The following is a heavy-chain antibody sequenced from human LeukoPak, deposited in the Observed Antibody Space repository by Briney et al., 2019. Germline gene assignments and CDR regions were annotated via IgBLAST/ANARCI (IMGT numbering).Heavy chain of an antibody. J-gene: IGHJ4*02. D-gene: IGHD3-10*01. V-gene: IGHV1-69*04. CDR1: GGTFSSYA. Sequence: SVKVSCKASGGTFSSYAISWVRQAPGQGLEWMGRIIPIFGIANYAQKFQGRVTITADKSTSTAYMELSNLRSEDTAVYYCARGTMVRIDYWGQGTLVTVSS. CDR2: IIPIFGIA. CDR3: ARGTMVRIDY.